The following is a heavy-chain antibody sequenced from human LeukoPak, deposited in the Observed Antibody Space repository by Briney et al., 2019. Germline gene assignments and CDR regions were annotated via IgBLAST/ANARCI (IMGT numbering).Heavy chain of an antibody. Sequence: SETLSLTCAVYGGSFSGYYWSWIRQPPGKGLEWIGEINHSGSTYYNPSLKSRVTISVDTSKNQFSLKLSSVTAADTAVYYCARVGGYCSGGSCFGNWFDPWGQGTLVTVSS. CDR3: ARVGGYCSGGSCFGNWFDP. CDR2: INHSGST. D-gene: IGHD2-15*01. V-gene: IGHV4-34*01. J-gene: IGHJ5*02. CDR1: GGSFSGYY.